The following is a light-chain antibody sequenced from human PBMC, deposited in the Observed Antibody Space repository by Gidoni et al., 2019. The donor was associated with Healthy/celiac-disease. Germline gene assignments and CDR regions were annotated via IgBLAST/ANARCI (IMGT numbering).Light chain of an antibody. Sequence: QSALTQPASVSGSPGQSITISCTGTSSDFGGYNYVSWYQQHPGKAPKLMIYEVSNRPSGVSNRFSGSKSGNTASLTISGLQAEDEADYYCSSYTSSSLYVFGTGTKVTVL. V-gene: IGLV2-14*01. J-gene: IGLJ1*01. CDR1: SSDFGGYNY. CDR3: SSYTSSSLYV. CDR2: EVS.